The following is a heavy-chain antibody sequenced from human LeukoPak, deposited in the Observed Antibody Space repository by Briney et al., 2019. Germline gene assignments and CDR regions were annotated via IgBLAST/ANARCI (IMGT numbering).Heavy chain of an antibody. CDR1: GGTFSSYT. D-gene: IGHD5-12*01. CDR3: ARDGRYVGYGFKGFLGAFDI. V-gene: IGHV1-69*13. Sequence: GASVKVSCKASGGTFSSYTISWVRQAPGQGLEWMGGIIPIFGTANYAQKFQGRVTITADESTSTAYMELSSLRSEDTAVYYCARDGRYVGYGFKGFLGAFDIWGQGTMVTVSS. J-gene: IGHJ3*02. CDR2: IIPIFGTA.